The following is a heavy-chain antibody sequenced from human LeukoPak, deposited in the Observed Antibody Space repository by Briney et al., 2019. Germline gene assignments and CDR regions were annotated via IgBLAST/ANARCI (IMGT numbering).Heavy chain of an antibody. J-gene: IGHJ6*02. V-gene: IGHV1-69*13. CDR3: ARDLPDILTSPHIDGMDV. D-gene: IGHD3-9*01. CDR2: ILPIFGTA. Sequence: SVTVSFMCTVGTFSSYAISWLRPAPGQGLGWMGGILPIFGTANYAQKFQGRVTITADESSSTAYMELSSLRSEDTAVYYCARDLPDILTSPHIDGMDVWGQGTTVTVSS. CDR1: VGTFSSYA.